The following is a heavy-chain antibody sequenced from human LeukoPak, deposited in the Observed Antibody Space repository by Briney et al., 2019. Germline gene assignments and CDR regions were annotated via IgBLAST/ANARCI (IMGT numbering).Heavy chain of an antibody. CDR3: ARSPHGDYGPFDY. Sequence: GGSLRLSCAASGFTFSSYAMSWVGQAPGKWLEWVSAISGSGGSTYYADSVKGRFTISRDNSKNTLYLQMNSLRAEDTAVYYCARSPHGDYGPFDYWGQGTLVTVSS. J-gene: IGHJ4*02. V-gene: IGHV3-23*01. D-gene: IGHD4-17*01. CDR2: ISGSGGST. CDR1: GFTFSSYA.